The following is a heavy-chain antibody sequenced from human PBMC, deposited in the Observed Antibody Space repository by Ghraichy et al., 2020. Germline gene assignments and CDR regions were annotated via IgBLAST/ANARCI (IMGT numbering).Heavy chain of an antibody. Sequence: SVKVSCKASGGSFSDYAINWVRQAPGQGLEWMGGIIPIFGIRNHAQRFQGRVTVTADEGTSTAYMELSSLISDVTAVYYCARGLGYCSGSSCFYYGMDVWGQGTTVTVSS. J-gene: IGHJ6*02. V-gene: IGHV1-69*13. CDR2: IIPIFGIR. CDR1: GGSFSDYA. D-gene: IGHD2-2*01. CDR3: ARGLGYCSGSSCFYYGMDV.